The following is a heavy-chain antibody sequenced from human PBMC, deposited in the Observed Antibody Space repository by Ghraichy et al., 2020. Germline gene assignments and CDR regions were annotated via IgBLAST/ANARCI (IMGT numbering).Heavy chain of an antibody. CDR1: GGTFSSYA. CDR2: IIPIFGTA. J-gene: IGHJ6*02. D-gene: IGHD6-6*01. Sequence: SVKVSCKASGGTFSSYAIIWVRQAPGQGLEWMGGIIPIFGTANYAQKFQGRVTITADESTSTAYMELSSLRSEDTAVYYCARDGRSSGVGDYYGMDVWGQGTTVTVSS. V-gene: IGHV1-69*13. CDR3: ARDGRSSGVGDYYGMDV.